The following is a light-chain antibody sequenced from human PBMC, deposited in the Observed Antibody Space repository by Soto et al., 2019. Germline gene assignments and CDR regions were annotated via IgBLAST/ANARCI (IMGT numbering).Light chain of an antibody. CDR1: SSDIGDYNS. V-gene: IGLV2-14*03. Sequence: QSVLTQPASVSGSPGQSITISCTGASSDIGDYNSVSWYQQHPGKAPKLLIYDVSNRPSGVSDRFSGSKSGDTASLTISGLQAEDEAHYHCSAYSSSSTPYVFGTGTKVTVL. CDR2: DVS. CDR3: SAYSSSSTPYV. J-gene: IGLJ1*01.